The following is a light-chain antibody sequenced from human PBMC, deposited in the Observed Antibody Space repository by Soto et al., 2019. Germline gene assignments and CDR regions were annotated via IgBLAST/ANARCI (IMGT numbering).Light chain of an antibody. CDR3: QQYNDWPLT. CDR1: QSVSSSY. Sequence: EVVLTQSPVTLSLSPGERATLSCRASQSVSSSYLAWYQQKPGQAPSLLIYGAFTRATGIPARFSGTGSGTEFTLTISSLQSEDFALYYCQQYNDWPLTFGQGTKVE. CDR2: GAF. V-gene: IGKV3-15*01. J-gene: IGKJ1*01.